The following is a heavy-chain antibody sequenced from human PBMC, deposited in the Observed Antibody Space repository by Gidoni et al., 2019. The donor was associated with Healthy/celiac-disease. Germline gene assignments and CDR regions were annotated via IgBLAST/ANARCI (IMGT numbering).Heavy chain of an antibody. CDR1: GGSISSSSYY. CDR2: IYYSGST. CDR3: ARHRSGSYYFAFDI. Sequence: QLQLQESGPGLVKPSETLSLTCTVSGGSISSSSYYWGWIRQPPGKGLEWIGSIYYSGSTYYNPSLKSRVTISVDTSKNQFSLKLSSVTAADTAVYYCARHRSGSYYFAFDIWGQGTMVTVSS. V-gene: IGHV4-39*01. D-gene: IGHD3-10*01. J-gene: IGHJ3*02.